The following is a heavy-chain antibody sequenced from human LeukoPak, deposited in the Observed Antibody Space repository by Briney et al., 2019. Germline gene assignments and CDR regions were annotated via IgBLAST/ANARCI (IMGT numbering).Heavy chain of an antibody. J-gene: IGHJ4*02. CDR2: IWYDGSNK. CDR3: ARDGHDYGDSPYYFDY. D-gene: IGHD4-17*01. CDR1: GFTFSSYG. Sequence: GGSLRLSCAASGFTFSSYGMPWVRQAPGKGLEWVAVIWYDGSNKYYADSVKGRFTISRDNSKNTLYLQMNSLRAEDTAVYYCARDGHDYGDSPYYFDYWGQGTLVTVSS. V-gene: IGHV3-33*01.